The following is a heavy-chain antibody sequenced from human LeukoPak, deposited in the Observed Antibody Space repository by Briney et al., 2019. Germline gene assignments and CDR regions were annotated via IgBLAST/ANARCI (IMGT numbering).Heavy chain of an antibody. V-gene: IGHV4-34*01. CDR3: AIVRYRMATYYYYGMDV. CDR2: INHSGST. D-gene: IGHD3-16*02. CDR1: GGSFSGYY. Sequence: PSETLSLACAVYGGSFSGYYWSWIRQPPGKGLEWIGEINHSGSTNYNPSLKSRVTISVDTSKNQFSLKLSSVTAADTAVYYCAIVRYRMATYYYYGMDVWGQGTTVTVSS. J-gene: IGHJ6*02.